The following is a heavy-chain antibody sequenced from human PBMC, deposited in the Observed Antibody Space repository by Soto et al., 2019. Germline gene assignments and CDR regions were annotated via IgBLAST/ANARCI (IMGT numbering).Heavy chain of an antibody. D-gene: IGHD3-10*01. CDR1: GFTFNSYA. Sequence: EVQLLESGGGLVQPGGSLRLSCAASGFTFNSYAMHWVRQAPGKGLEWVSGISGFSAGSASTYFADSVKGRFIISRDNSNNTLYLQMNNLRAEDTALYYCARVPLFFGRDAFDFWGHGTLVTVSS. CDR3: ARVPLFFGRDAFDF. J-gene: IGHJ3*01. V-gene: IGHV3-23*01. CDR2: ISGFSAGSAST.